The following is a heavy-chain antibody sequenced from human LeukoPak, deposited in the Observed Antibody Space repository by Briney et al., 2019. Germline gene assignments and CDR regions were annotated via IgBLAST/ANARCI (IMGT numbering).Heavy chain of an antibody. Sequence: GGSLRLSCAASGFTFSSYDMHWVRQATGKGLEWVSAIGTAGDTYYPGSVKGRFTISRENAKNSLYLQMNSLRVGDTAVYYCARAHCGGDCYENYYFDYWGQGTLVTVSS. CDR1: GFTFSSYD. J-gene: IGHJ4*02. CDR2: IGTAGDT. V-gene: IGHV3-13*01. D-gene: IGHD2-21*02. CDR3: ARAHCGGDCYENYYFDY.